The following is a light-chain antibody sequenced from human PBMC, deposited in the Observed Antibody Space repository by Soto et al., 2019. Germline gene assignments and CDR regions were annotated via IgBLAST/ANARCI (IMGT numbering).Light chain of an antibody. V-gene: IGKV1-39*01. CDR1: QTIGKY. CDR3: QQSYNTPQT. Sequence: DIQMTQSPSSLSASVGDRVTISCRPSQTIGKYLNWYQQKPGQAPKLLIYTASTLPSGVPSRFSGSRPGTNFTLTISSLQPEDFATYYCQQSYNTPQTFGQGTKVDIK. J-gene: IGKJ1*01. CDR2: TAS.